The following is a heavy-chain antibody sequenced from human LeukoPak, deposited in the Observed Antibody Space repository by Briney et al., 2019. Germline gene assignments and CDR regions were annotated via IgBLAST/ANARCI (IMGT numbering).Heavy chain of an antibody. J-gene: IGHJ4*02. CDR1: GGTFSSSS. D-gene: IGHD3-22*01. CDR2: IIPIFGTA. CDR3: ARVRDSSGYYRDYFDY. V-gene: IGHV1-69*13. Sequence: GASVKVSCKASGGTFSSSSISWVRQAPGQGLEWMGGIIPIFGTANYAQKFQGRVTITADESTRTAYMKLSSLRSEDTAVYYCARVRDSSGYYRDYFDYWGQGTLVTVSS.